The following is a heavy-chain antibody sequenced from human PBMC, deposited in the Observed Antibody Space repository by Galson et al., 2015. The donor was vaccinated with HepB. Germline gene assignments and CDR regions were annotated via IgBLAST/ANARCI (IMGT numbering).Heavy chain of an antibody. CDR3: VREGALGELFDY. CDR1: GGSISSTSYY. D-gene: IGHD3-10*01. CDR2: IFYNGNT. Sequence: ETLFLTCTVSGGSILSGGSISSTSYYWGWVRQPPGKGLEWIGNIFYNGNTYYHPSLKRRVTISLDTSKNQFSLKLSSVTAADTAVYYCVREGALGELFDYWGQGTLVTVSS. J-gene: IGHJ4*02. V-gene: IGHV4-39*07.